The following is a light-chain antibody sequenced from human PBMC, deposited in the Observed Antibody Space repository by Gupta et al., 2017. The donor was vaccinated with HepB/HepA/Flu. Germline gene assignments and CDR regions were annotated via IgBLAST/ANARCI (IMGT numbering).Light chain of an antibody. V-gene: IGLV1-47*01. CDR3: AAWYDSLSGRV. Sequence: QSVLTQPPSASGTPGQRVTISCSGSSSNIGSNYVYWYQQLPGTAPKLLIYRNNQRPSGVPDRFSGSKSGTSASLAISGLRSEDEADYHCAAWYDSLSGRVFGGGTKLTVL. J-gene: IGLJ2*01. CDR1: SSNIGSNY. CDR2: RNN.